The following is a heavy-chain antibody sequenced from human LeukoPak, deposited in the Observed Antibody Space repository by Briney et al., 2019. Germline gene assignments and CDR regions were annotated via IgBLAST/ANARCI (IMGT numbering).Heavy chain of an antibody. D-gene: IGHD6-6*01. Sequence: GGSLRLSCAASGFTFSSDEMNWVRQAPGKGLEWLSYISSSGSTTHYADSVKGRFTISRDNVKNSLYVQMNSLRAEDTAGYYWARYTSSISFDYWGQGTLVTVSS. V-gene: IGHV3-48*03. CDR1: GFTFSSDE. CDR3: ARYTSSISFDY. J-gene: IGHJ4*02. CDR2: ISSSGSTT.